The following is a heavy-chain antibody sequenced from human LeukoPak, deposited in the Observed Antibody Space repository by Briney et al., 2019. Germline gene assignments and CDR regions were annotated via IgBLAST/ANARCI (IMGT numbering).Heavy chain of an antibody. J-gene: IGHJ6*02. CDR2: IEQGGAVK. V-gene: IGHV3-7*01. D-gene: IGHD2-21*01. Sequence: PGRSLRLSCTASGFNFGDYSLSWFRQAPGVGLEWVANIEQGGAVKYNEDSVKGRFTISRDNAKNSLYLQMNSLRAEDTAVYYCARETYYKMDVGGQGTTVTVSS. CDR3: ARETYYKMDV. CDR1: GFNFGDYS.